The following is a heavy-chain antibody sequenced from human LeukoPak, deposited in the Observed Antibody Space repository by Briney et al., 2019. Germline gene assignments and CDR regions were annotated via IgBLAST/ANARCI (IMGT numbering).Heavy chain of an antibody. V-gene: IGHV1-2*06. Sequence: ASVKVSCKASGYTFTGYYMHWVRQAPGQGLEWMGRINPNSGGTNYAQKFQGRATMTRDTSISTAYMELSRLRSDDTAVYYCARDFFNYGGNDWGQGTLVTVSS. CDR1: GYTFTGYY. CDR3: ARDFFNYGGND. CDR2: INPNSGGT. D-gene: IGHD4-23*01. J-gene: IGHJ4*02.